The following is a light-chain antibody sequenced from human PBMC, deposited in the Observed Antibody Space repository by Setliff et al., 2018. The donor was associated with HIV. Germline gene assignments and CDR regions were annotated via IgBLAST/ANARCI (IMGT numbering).Light chain of an antibody. J-gene: IGLJ2*01. CDR2: EVS. V-gene: IGLV2-14*01. CDR1: SSDVGGYDL. CDR3: GSYTDSRIVV. Sequence: ALTQPASVSGSPGQSITISCNGTSSDVGGYDLVSWYQQHPGKVPKIMIYEVSNRPSGVSNRFSGSKSGNTASLTISGLQAEDEADYYCGSYTDSRIVVFGGGTKVTVL.